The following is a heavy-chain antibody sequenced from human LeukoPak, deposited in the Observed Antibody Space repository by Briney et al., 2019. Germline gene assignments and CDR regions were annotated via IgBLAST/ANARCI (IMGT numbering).Heavy chain of an antibody. CDR3: ARFRYASTWPYGVDV. CDR2: MNQDGSGK. D-gene: IGHD6-13*01. J-gene: IGHJ6*02. Sequence: PGGSLRLSCAASGFTFSTYWMSWVRQAPGKGLEWVANMNQDGSGKNYVDSVKDRFTISRDNAKNSLYLQMNSLRAEDTAVYYCARFRYASTWPYGVDVWGQGTTVTVSS. V-gene: IGHV3-7*03. CDR1: GFTFSTYW.